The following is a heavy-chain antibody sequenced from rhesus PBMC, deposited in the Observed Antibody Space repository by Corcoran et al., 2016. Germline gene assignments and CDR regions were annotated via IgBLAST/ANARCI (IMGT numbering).Heavy chain of an antibody. CDR2: ISGSSGST. CDR1: GYSISSGYY. V-gene: IGHV4-99*02. CDR3: AREYYEDDYGYYYPFDY. D-gene: IGHD3-9*01. J-gene: IGHJ4*01. Sequence: QVQLQESGPGLVKPSETLSLTCAVSGYSISSGYYWGWIRQPPGKGLEYIGCISGSSGSTYYNPSLMSRVTISKDPSKNQFSLKLSSVTAADTAVYYCAREYYEDDYGYYYPFDYWGQGVLVTVSS.